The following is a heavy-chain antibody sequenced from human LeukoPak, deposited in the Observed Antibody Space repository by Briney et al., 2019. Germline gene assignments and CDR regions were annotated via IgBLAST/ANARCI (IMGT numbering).Heavy chain of an antibody. Sequence: PSQTLSLTCSVSGGSINSGDYYWSWIRQHPGKGLEWIGYVYYSGSAFHNPSLKSRVTVSVDTSKNQFSLKLNSVTAADTAVYYCARGSGTGALDIWGQGTMVTVSS. J-gene: IGHJ3*02. CDR1: GGSINSGDYY. CDR3: ARGSGTGALDI. D-gene: IGHD2-8*02. V-gene: IGHV4-31*03. CDR2: VYYSGSA.